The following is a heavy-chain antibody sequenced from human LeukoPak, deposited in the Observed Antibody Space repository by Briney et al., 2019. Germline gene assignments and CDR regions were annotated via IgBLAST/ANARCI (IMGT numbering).Heavy chain of an antibody. V-gene: IGHV3-7*01. Sequence: PGGSLRLSCAASELTSSTSWMSWVRQAPGKGLEWVAQTKQDGSEKYHVDSVKGRFTTSRDKNSLFLQMNSVRAEDTAVYYCVGWGISGITNHWGQGTLVTVSS. J-gene: IGHJ4*02. CDR2: TKQDGSEK. CDR3: VGWGISGITNH. CDR1: ELTSSTSW. D-gene: IGHD1-7*01.